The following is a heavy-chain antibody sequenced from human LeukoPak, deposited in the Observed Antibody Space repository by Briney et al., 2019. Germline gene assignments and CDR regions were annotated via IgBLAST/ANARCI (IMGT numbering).Heavy chain of an antibody. CDR1: GGSISSYY. Sequence: SETLSLTCTVSGGSISSYYWSWIRQPPGKGLEWIGYIYYSGSTKYNPSLKSRVTISVNTSKNQFSLKLSSVTAADTAVYYCARVPPGTSHFDYWGQGTLVTVSS. CDR3: ARVPPGTSHFDY. CDR2: IYYSGST. J-gene: IGHJ4*02. V-gene: IGHV4-59*01. D-gene: IGHD1-7*01.